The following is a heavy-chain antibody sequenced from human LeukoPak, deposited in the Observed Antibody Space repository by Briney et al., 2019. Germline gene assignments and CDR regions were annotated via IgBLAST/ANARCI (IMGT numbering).Heavy chain of an antibody. CDR2: IFPDDSDS. V-gene: IGHV5-51*01. D-gene: IGHD2-2*01. CDR1: GFSFSSYW. J-gene: IGHJ3*02. CDR3: ARQSSLSHAFDI. Sequence: GESLKISCKGSGFSFSSYWIVWVRQMPGKGLEWMGIIFPDDSDSRYSSSFQGQVTISADKSISTAYLQWHSLKASDTALYYCARQSSLSHAFDIWGQGTMVSVSS.